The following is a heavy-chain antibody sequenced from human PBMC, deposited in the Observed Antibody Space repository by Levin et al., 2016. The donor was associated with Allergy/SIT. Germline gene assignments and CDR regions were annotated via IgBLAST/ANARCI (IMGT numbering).Heavy chain of an antibody. V-gene: IGHV1-69*13. CDR3: AKRSYDSSGYYDNWFDP. D-gene: IGHD3-22*01. J-gene: IGHJ5*02. Sequence: SVKVSCKASGGTFSSYAISWVRQAPGQGLEWMGGIIPIFGTANYAQKFQGRVTITADESTSTAYMELSSLRSEDTAVYYCAKRSYDSSGYYDNWFDPWGQGTLVTVSS. CDR2: IIPIFGTA. CDR1: GGTFSSYA.